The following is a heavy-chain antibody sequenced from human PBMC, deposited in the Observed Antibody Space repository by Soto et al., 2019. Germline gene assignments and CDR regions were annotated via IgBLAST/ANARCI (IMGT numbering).Heavy chain of an antibody. CDR3: AALWTGFYGMDV. Sequence: PSETLSLTCTVSGGSISGYYWSWIRQPPGKGLEWIGYIYYSGSTKYNPSLKSRITISIDTSKNQFSLKLSSVTAADTAVYYCAALWTGFYGMDVWGQGTTVTVPS. V-gene: IGHV4-59*01. J-gene: IGHJ6*02. CDR2: IYYSGST. D-gene: IGHD3-3*01. CDR1: GGSISGYY.